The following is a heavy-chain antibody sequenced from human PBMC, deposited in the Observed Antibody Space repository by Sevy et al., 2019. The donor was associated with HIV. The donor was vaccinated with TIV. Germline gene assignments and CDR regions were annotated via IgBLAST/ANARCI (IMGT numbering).Heavy chain of an antibody. J-gene: IGHJ4*02. CDR3: AREHPGYNPFDN. D-gene: IGHD5-12*01. CDR1: GFTFSSYA. V-gene: IGHV3-30*03. CDR2: ISYDGSLK. Sequence: GGSLRLSCAGSGFTFSSYAMHWVRQAPGKGLEWLAVISYDGSLKFHTDSVRGRFTISRDNSKNTVYLQMNSLRAEETAVYYCAREHPGYNPFDNWGQGTLVTVSS.